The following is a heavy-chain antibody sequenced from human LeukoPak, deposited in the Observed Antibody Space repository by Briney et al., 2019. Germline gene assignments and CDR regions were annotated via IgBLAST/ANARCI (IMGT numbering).Heavy chain of an antibody. CDR2: IGAYNGNT. V-gene: IGHV1-18*01. CDR3: ARAWAITIFGVGEDFDY. D-gene: IGHD3-3*01. CDR1: GYTFTSYG. Sequence: ASVKVSCKASGYTFTSYGISWVRQAPGQGLEWMGWIGAYNGNTNYAQKLQGRVTMTTDTSTSTAYMELRSLRSDDTAVYYCARAWAITIFGVGEDFDYWGQGTLVTVSS. J-gene: IGHJ4*02.